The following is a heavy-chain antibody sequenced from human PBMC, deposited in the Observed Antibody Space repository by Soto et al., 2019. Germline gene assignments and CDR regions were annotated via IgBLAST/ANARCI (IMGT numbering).Heavy chain of an antibody. D-gene: IGHD2-2*01. CDR3: ARPLGYCISTSCFNYGMDV. CDR1: GGTFSSYA. J-gene: IGHJ6*02. V-gene: IGHV1-69*13. Sequence: ASVKVSCKASGGTFSSYAISWVRQAPGQGLEWMGGIIPIFGTANYAQKFQGRVTITADESTSTAYMELSSLRSEDTAVYYCARPLGYCISTSCFNYGMDVWGQGTTVTVS. CDR2: IIPIFGTA.